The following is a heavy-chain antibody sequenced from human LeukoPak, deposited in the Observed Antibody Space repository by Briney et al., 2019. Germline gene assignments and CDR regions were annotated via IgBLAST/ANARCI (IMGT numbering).Heavy chain of an antibody. CDR3: ARDHGGYFDY. D-gene: IGHD3-10*01. V-gene: IGHV4-31*03. J-gene: IGHJ4*02. CDR2: IYYSGST. CDR1: GGSISSGSFY. Sequence: PSETLSLTCTVSGGSISSGSFYWSWIRQPAGKGLEWIGYIYYSGSTYYNPSLKSRVTISVDTSKNQFSLKLSSVTAADTAVYYCARDHGGYFDYWGQGTLVTVSS.